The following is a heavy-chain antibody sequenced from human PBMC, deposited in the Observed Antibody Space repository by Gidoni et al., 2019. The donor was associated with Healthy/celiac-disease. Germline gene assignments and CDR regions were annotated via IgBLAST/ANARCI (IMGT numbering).Heavy chain of an antibody. CDR3: ARLTTIAAAHP. J-gene: IGHJ5*02. Sequence: QLQLQEPGPGLVKPSETLSLTCTVSGGSISSRSYYGGWIRQPPGKGLEWIGSLYYSGSTYYNPSLKSRVTISVDTSKNQFSLKLSSVTAADTAVYYCARLTTIAAAHPWGQGTLVTVSS. CDR2: LYYSGST. D-gene: IGHD6-25*01. V-gene: IGHV4-39*01. CDR1: GGSISSRSYY.